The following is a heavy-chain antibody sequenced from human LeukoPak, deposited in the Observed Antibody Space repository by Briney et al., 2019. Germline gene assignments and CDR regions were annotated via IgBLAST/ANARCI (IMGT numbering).Heavy chain of an antibody. CDR3: AKEIDYGDANWFDP. Sequence: AGRSLRLSCAASGFTFSSNAMSWVRQAAGKGREWVSGISLGGSSTYYADSVKDRFISCRDNSKNTPYLQMNSLRAEDMAVYYCAKEIDYGDANWFDPWGQGTLVTVSS. D-gene: IGHD4-17*01. CDR1: GFTFSSNA. J-gene: IGHJ5*02. CDR2: ISLGGSST. V-gene: IGHV3-23*01.